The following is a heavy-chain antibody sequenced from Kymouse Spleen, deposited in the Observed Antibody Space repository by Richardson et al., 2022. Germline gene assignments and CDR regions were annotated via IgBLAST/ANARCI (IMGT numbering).Heavy chain of an antibody. J-gene: IGHJ6*02. CDR3: ARRLVMDYGMDV. D-gene: IGHD3-9*01. Sequence: QVQLQQWGAGLLKPSETLSLTCAVYGGSFSGYYWSWIRQPPGKGLEWIGEINHSGSTNYNPSLKSRVTISVDTSKNQFSLKLSSVTAADTAVYYCARRLVMDYGMDVWGQGTTVTVSS. V-gene: IGHV4-34*01. CDR2: INHSGST. CDR1: GGSFSGYY.